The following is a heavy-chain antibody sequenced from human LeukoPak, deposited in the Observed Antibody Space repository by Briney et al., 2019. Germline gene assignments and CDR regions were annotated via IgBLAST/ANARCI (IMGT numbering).Heavy chain of an antibody. D-gene: IGHD3-16*02. J-gene: IGHJ4*02. Sequence: GGSLRLSCAVSGLTFSNSAMSWVRQAPGKGLEWVSAISVGSDVIYYADSVKGRFAISRDNSKHTVYLQMNSLRAEDTAVYYCAKDLQDYDYVWGSYPQGYWGQGTLVTVSS. CDR3: AKDLQDYDYVWGSYPQGY. CDR2: ISVGSDVI. V-gene: IGHV3-23*01. CDR1: GLTFSNSA.